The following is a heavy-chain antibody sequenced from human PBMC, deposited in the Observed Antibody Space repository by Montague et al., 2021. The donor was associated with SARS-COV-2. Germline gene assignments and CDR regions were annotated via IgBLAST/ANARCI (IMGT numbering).Heavy chain of an antibody. CDR3: ARDRYLVGSSGYYGFNGMDV. CDR1: GYTFTGYY. D-gene: IGHD3-22*01. J-gene: IGHJ6*02. Sequence: SVKVSCKASGYTFTGYYMHWVRQAPVQGLEWMGWINPNSGGPNYSQKFQGWVTMTRDTSISTAYMELSRLRSDATAVYYCARDRYLVGSSGYYGFNGMDVWGQGTTVTVSS. V-gene: IGHV1-2*04. CDR2: INPNSGGP.